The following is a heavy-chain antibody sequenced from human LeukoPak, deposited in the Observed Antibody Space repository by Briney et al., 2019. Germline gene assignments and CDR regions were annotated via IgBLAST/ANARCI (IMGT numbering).Heavy chain of an antibody. CDR3: AREWVDTAMVTTLNWFDP. CDR1: GYTFTGCY. Sequence: ASVKVSCKASGYTFTGCYMHWVRQAPGQGLEWMGWINPNSGGTNYAQKFQGRVTMTRDTSISTAYMELSRLRSDDTAVYYCAREWVDTAMVTTLNWFDPWGQGTLVTVSS. CDR2: INPNSGGT. J-gene: IGHJ5*02. D-gene: IGHD5-18*01. V-gene: IGHV1-2*02.